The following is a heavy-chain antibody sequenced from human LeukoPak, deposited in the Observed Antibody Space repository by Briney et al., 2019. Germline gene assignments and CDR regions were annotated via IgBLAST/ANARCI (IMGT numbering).Heavy chain of an antibody. CDR2: ISSGGSI. D-gene: IGHD1-26*01. CDR1: GFTFSTHE. Sequence: PGGSLRLSCVASGFTFSTHEMNSVRQAPGKGLEWVSYISSGGSIYQADSLKGRFTISRDNAKNSLYLQMNSLRVEDTAVYYCARGGGRWELPPDYWGQGTLVTVSS. CDR3: ARGGGRWELPPDY. J-gene: IGHJ4*02. V-gene: IGHV3-48*03.